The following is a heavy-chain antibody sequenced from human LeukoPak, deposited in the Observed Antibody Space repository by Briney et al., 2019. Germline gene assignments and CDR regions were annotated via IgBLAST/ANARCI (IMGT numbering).Heavy chain of an antibody. V-gene: IGHV3-23*01. CDR1: GFTFSSHA. CDR2: ISASGDST. D-gene: IGHD3-10*01. Sequence: GGSLRLSCAASGFTFSSHAMSWVRQAAGKGPEWVSVISASGDSTYYADAVKGRFTISRDNSKNTLWLQMNSLRVEDTAVYYCAREGAYGSGSYGHWGQGTLVTVAS. CDR3: AREGAYGSGSYGH. J-gene: IGHJ4*02.